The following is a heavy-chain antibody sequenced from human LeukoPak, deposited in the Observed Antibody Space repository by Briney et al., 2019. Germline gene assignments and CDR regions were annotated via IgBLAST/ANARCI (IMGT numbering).Heavy chain of an antibody. D-gene: IGHD3-3*01. Sequence: GASVKVSCKTSGYSFTTSDIHWVRQAAGQGLEWMGSMNPSSGDTDYEQKFQGRVNITKNTSISTVYMDLSSLTSEDTAVYYCARGRKRRITTFGVELGPTGHYYYLDVWGEGTTVTVSS. J-gene: IGHJ6*03. V-gene: IGHV1-8*02. CDR3: ARGRKRRITTFGVELGPTGHYYYLDV. CDR1: GYSFTTSD. CDR2: MNPSSGDT.